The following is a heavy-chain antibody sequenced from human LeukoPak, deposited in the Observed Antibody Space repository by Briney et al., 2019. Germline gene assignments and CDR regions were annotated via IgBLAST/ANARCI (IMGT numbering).Heavy chain of an antibody. CDR2: FDPEDGET. Sequence: ASVKVSCKVSGYTLTELSMHWVRQAPGKGLEWMGGFDPEDGETIYAQKFQGRVTITADESTSTAYMELSSLRSEDTAVYYCARARYYYDSSGYQDYYYGMDVWGQGTTVTVSS. D-gene: IGHD3-22*01. CDR3: ARARYYYDSSGYQDYYYGMDV. V-gene: IGHV1-24*01. J-gene: IGHJ6*02. CDR1: GYTLTELS.